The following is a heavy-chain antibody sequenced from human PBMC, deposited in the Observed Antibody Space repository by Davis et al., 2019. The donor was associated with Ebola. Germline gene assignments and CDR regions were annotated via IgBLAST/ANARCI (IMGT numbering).Heavy chain of an antibody. CDR1: GFTFSTYT. J-gene: IGHJ4*02. V-gene: IGHV3-21*04. CDR3: ATYVQRGPDD. CDR2: IGSGSTPM. Sequence: GESLKISCAASGFTFSTYTMDWVRQAPGKGLEWVSSIGSGSTPMHYADSVKGRFTISRDNSKNTVYLQMNSLRADDTAIYYCATYVQRGPDDWGRGTFVTVSS. D-gene: IGHD1-1*01.